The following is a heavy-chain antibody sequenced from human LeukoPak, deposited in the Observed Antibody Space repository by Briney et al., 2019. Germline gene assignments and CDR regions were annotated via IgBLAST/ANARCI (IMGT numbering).Heavy chain of an antibody. CDR1: GFTFSNYA. D-gene: IGHD3-10*01. J-gene: IGHJ4*02. CDR3: AKDLYGPGTFFDY. Sequence: RASLRLSCAASGFTFSNYAMSWVRQAPGKGLEWVSTISDNGGGTHYADSVKGRFTISRDNSQNSLYLQMNSLRSEDTAIYFCAKDLYGPGTFFDYWGQGTLVTVSS. CDR2: ISDNGGGT. V-gene: IGHV3-23*01.